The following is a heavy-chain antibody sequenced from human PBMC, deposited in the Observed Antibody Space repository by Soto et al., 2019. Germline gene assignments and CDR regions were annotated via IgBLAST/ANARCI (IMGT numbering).Heavy chain of an antibody. CDR1: GFTFSSYT. D-gene: IGHD1-20*01. J-gene: IGHJ4*02. CDR2: ISGSGGSP. CDR3: AKDRHPDGIWPFDH. V-gene: IGHV3-23*01. Sequence: GGSLRLSCAASGFTFSSYTMAWVRQAPGKGLEWVSSISGSGGSPYYADSVQGRFTISRDNSKDTLYLQMNSLTAEDTAIYYCAKDRHPDGIWPFDHWGQGTLVTVSS.